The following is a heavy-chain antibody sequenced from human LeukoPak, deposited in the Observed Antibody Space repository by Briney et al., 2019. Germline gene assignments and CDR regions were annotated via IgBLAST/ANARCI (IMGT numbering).Heavy chain of an antibody. CDR1: GFTFSGAD. D-gene: IGHD3-10*01. CDR3: FHYGSGSYSTDY. CDR2: IRSKPNNYAT. V-gene: IGHV3-73*01. Sequence: GRSLRLSCAASGFTFSGADMHWARQASGKGLEWVGRIRSKPNNYATAYAASVKGRFTISRDDSKNTAYLQMNSLETEDTAVYYCFHYGSGSYSTDYWGQGTLVTVSS. J-gene: IGHJ4*02.